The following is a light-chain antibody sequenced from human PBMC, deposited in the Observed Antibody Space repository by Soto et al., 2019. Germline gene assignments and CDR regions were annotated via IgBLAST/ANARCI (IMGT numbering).Light chain of an antibody. V-gene: IGKV1-12*01. CDR3: HQTHSLPLS. J-gene: IGKJ3*01. Sequence: IQMTQSPSSVSASVVDRVTMTCRARQGVGGWLAWYQQKPGKVPKLMIYATSSMHSGVPSIFSGSGSGTDFTLIISSLKPEDFATYYCHQTHSLPLSCGAGTKVDIK. CDR2: ATS. CDR1: QGVGGW.